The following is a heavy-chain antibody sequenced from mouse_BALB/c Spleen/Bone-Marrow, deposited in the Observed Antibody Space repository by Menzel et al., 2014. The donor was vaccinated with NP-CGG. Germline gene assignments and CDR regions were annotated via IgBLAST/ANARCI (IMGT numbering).Heavy chain of an antibody. V-gene: IGHV5-12-2*01. J-gene: IGHJ2*01. CDR1: GFTFSSYT. CDR2: ISNGGGST. Sequence: EVKLVESGGGLVQPGGSLKLSCAASGFTFSSYTMSWVRQTPEKRLEWVAYISNGGGSTYYPDTVKGGFTISRDNAKKALYLQMSSLKSEDTAMYYCARQIYFPYFDYWGQGTTLTVSS. D-gene: IGHD2-1*01. CDR3: ARQIYFPYFDY.